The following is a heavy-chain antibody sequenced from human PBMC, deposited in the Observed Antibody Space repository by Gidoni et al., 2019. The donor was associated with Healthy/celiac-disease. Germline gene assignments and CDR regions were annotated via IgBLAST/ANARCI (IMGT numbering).Heavy chain of an antibody. Sequence: EVQLVETGGGLIQPGGSLTLSCAASGFTVSSNYMSWVRQAPGKGLEWVSVIYSGGSTYYADSVKGRFTISRDNSKNTLYLQMNSLRAEDTAVYYCARALTYYYDSSGYSAPKYYYYGMDVWGQGTTVTVSS. CDR1: GFTVSSNY. J-gene: IGHJ6*02. CDR3: ARALTYYYDSSGYSAPKYYYYGMDV. CDR2: IYSGGST. V-gene: IGHV3-53*02. D-gene: IGHD3-22*01.